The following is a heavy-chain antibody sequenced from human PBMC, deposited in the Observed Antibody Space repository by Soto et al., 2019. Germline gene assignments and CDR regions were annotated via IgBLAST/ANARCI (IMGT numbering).Heavy chain of an antibody. V-gene: IGHV4-59*01. D-gene: IGHD3-16*01. CDR1: GGSISSYY. CDR3: ARVTLQYYFDY. J-gene: IGHJ4*02. Sequence: SETLSLTCTVSGGSISSYYWSWIRQPPGKGLEWIGYIYYSGSTNYNPSLKSRVTISVDTSKNQFSPKLSSVTAADTAVYYCARVTLQYYFDYWGQGTLVTVSS. CDR2: IYYSGST.